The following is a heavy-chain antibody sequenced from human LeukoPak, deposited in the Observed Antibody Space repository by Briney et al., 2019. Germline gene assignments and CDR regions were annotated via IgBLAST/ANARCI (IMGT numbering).Heavy chain of an antibody. CDR3: ASEGIAVAGTADY. D-gene: IGHD6-19*01. V-gene: IGHV3-48*01. J-gene: IGHJ4*02. Sequence: PGGSLRLSCAASGFTFSSYSMNWVRQAPGKGLEWVSYISSSSSTIYYADSVKGRFTISRDNAKNSLYLQMNSLRAEDTAVYYCASEGIAVAGTADYWGQGTLVTVSS. CDR1: GFTFSSYS. CDR2: ISSSSSTI.